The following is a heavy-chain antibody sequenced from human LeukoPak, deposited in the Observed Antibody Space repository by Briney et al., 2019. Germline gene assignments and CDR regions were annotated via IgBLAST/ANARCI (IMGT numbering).Heavy chain of an antibody. CDR3: ARDGDDYDDVEYLQH. D-gene: IGHD5-24*01. V-gene: IGHV3-48*03. CDR1: GFTFSSYE. J-gene: IGHJ1*01. CDR2: ISSSGSII. Sequence: GGSLRLSCAASGFTFSSYEMNWVRQAPGKGLEWVSYISSSGSIIHYADSVKGRFTISRDNAKNSLYLQMNSLRAEDTAAYYCARDGDDYDDVEYLQHWGQGTLVTVSS.